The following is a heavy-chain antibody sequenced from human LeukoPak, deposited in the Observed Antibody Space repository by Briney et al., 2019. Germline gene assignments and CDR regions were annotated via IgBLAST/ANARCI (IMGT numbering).Heavy chain of an antibody. CDR2: INHSGST. J-gene: IGHJ4*02. CDR3: ARLLGGLPVI. CDR1: GGSFSGYY. V-gene: IGHV4-34*01. Sequence: SETLSLTCAVYGGSFSGYYWSWIRQPPGKGLEWIGEINHSGSTNYNPSLKSRVTMSGDTSKNQFSLRLTSVTAADTAVYYCARLLGGLPVIWGQGFLVTVSS. D-gene: IGHD2-2*01.